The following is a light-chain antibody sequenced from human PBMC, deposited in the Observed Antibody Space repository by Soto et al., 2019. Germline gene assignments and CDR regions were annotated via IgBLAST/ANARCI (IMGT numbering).Light chain of an antibody. J-gene: IGKJ4*01. V-gene: IGKV3-11*01. CDR1: QSVSRY. Sequence: EIVLTQSPATLSLSPGKRATLSCRASQSVSRYLAWYQQKPGQAPRLLIYDASNRATGIPARFSGNGSGTDFTLTISSREPEDFGVYYCQQRSNWPPLTFGGGTKVEIK. CDR3: QQRSNWPPLT. CDR2: DAS.